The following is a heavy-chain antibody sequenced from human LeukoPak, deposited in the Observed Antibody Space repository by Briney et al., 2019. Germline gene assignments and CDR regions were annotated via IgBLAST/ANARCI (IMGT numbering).Heavy chain of an antibody. D-gene: IGHD6-19*01. Sequence: PGGSLRLSCAASGFTFSSYWMSWVRQAPGKGLEWVANIKQDGSEKYYVDSVKGRFTISRDNSKNTLYLQMNSLRAEDTAVYYCARRSFRIAVAGTFFTQGGYYFGYWGQGTLVTVSS. CDR2: IKQDGSEK. V-gene: IGHV3-7*01. CDR1: GFTFSSYW. CDR3: ARRSFRIAVAGTFFTQGGYYFGY. J-gene: IGHJ4*02.